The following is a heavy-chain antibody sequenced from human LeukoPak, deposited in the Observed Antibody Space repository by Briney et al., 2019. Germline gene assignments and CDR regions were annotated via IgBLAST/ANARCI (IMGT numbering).Heavy chain of an antibody. CDR1: GGSFSGYY. V-gene: IGHV4-34*09. CDR3: ARDPALVRANWYFDP. CDR2: INHSGST. D-gene: IGHD3-10*01. Sequence: SETLFLTCAVYGGSFSGYYWSWIRQPPGKGLEWIGEINHSGSTLYNPSLRSRVIISSDTSKNQFFLKLNSVTAADRALYFCARDPALVRANWYFDPWGRGILVTVSS. J-gene: IGHJ2*01.